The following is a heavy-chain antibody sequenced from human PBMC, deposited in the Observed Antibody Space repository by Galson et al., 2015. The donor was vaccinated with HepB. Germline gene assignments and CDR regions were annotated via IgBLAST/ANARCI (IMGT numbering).Heavy chain of an antibody. J-gene: IGHJ5*01. V-gene: IGHV3-23*01. CDR3: AKGYGLFDS. CDR1: GFGFDPLA. D-gene: IGHD5-18*01. CDR2: ISGSGVST. Sequence: SLRLSCAASGFGFDPLAMSWVRQARGKGLEWISGISGSGVSTFYGDSVRRRFPVSRDNSKNILFVQMNSLSAEDTGLYFCAKGYGLFDSWGHGILVTVSS.